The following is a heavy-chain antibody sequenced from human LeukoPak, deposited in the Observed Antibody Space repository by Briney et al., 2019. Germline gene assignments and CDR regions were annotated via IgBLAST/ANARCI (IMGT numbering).Heavy chain of an antibody. V-gene: IGHV3-13*01. CDR3: ARGYSSSFVSYYYYYYMDV. CDR2: IGTAGDT. D-gene: IGHD6-13*01. Sequence: GGSLRLSCAASGFTFSSYDMHWVRQATGKGLEWVSAIGTAGDTYYPGSVKGRFTISRENAKNSLYLQMNSLRAGDTAVYYCARGYSSSFVSYYYYYYMDVWGKGTTVTISS. J-gene: IGHJ6*03. CDR1: GFTFSSYD.